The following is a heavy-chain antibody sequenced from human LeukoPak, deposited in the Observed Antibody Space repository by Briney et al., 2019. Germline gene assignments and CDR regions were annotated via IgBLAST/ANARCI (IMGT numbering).Heavy chain of an antibody. V-gene: IGHV3-48*03. J-gene: IGHJ4*02. CDR3: ASLHVLLWFGEFPPPMN. CDR1: GFTFSSYE. CDR2: ISSSGSTI. D-gene: IGHD3-10*01. Sequence: GGSLRLSCAASGFTFSSYEMNWVRQAPGKGLEWVSYISSSGSTIYYADSVKGRFTISSDNAKNSLYLQMNSLRAEDTAVYYCASLHVLLWFGEFPPPMNWGQGTLVTVSS.